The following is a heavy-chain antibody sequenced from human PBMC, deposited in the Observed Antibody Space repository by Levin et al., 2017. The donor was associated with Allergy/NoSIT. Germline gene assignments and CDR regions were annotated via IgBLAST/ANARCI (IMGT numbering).Heavy chain of an antibody. Sequence: GESLKISCKASGYTFTRYYIHWVRQAPGQGLEWMGTINPSGGSTTYAQKFQGRVTMTRDTSTSTVYMELSSLRSEDTALYSCARDRQSGDGDGCFDYWGQGTLVTVSS. CDR2: INPSGGST. J-gene: IGHJ4*02. D-gene: IGHD3-10*01. CDR1: GYTFTRYY. CDR3: ARDRQSGDGDGCFDY. V-gene: IGHV1-46*01.